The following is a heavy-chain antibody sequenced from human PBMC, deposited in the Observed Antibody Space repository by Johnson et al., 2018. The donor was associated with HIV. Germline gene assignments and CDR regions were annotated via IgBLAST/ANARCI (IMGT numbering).Heavy chain of an antibody. Sequence: QVQLVESGGGLVQPGGSLRLSCAASGFTVSSYGMHWVRQAPGKGLEWVAFIHYDGSNKYYADSVKGRFTISRDNSKNTLYLQMNSLRAEDTAVYYCSRQYYGSVTDAFDIWGQGTMVTVSS. CDR3: SRQYYGSVTDAFDI. CDR1: GFTVSSYG. J-gene: IGHJ3*02. CDR2: IHYDGSNK. D-gene: IGHD3-10*01. V-gene: IGHV3-30*02.